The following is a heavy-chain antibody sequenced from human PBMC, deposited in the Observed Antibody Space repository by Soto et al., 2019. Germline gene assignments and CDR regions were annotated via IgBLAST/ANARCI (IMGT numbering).Heavy chain of an antibody. CDR2: IYTSGST. J-gene: IGHJ5*02. CDR3: ARDRYCSSTSCRNWFDP. D-gene: IGHD2-2*01. V-gene: IGHV4-4*07. CDR1: GGSISSYY. Sequence: PSETLSLTCTVSGGSISSYYWSWIRQPAGKGLEWIGRIYTSGSTNYNPSLKSRVTMSVDTSKNQFSLKLSSVTAADTAVYYCARDRYCSSTSCRNWFDPWGQGTMVTVYS.